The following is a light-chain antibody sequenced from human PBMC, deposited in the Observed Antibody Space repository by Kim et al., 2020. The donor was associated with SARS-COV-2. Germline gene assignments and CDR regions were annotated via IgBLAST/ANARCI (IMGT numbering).Light chain of an antibody. Sequence: GQSVTLSCTGTSSDVGSYNLVSWYQQHPGKAPKLMIYEVSKRPSGVSNRFSGSKSGNTASLTISGLQAEDEADYYCCSYAGSSNVVFGGGTKVTVL. J-gene: IGLJ2*01. CDR3: CSYAGSSNVV. CDR1: SSDVGSYNL. V-gene: IGLV2-23*02. CDR2: EVS.